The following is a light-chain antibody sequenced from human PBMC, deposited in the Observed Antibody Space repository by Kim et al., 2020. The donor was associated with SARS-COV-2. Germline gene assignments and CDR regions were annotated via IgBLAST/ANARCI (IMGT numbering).Light chain of an antibody. J-gene: IGLJ1*01. CDR3: QTWGTGLGV. CDR2: LNSDGSH. CDR1: SGTSANA. Sequence: SVRLTSPLGSGTSANATAWNKQQPEKGPRYLIKLNSDGSHSKVDGIPDRFSGSSSGAERYLTISSLQSEDEADYYCQTWGTGLGVFGTGTKVTVL. V-gene: IGLV4-69*01.